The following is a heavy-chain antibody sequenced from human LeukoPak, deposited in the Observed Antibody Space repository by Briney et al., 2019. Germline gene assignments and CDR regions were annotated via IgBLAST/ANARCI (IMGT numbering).Heavy chain of an antibody. D-gene: IGHD6-6*01. CDR1: GGSFSGYY. V-gene: IGHV4-34*01. J-gene: IGHJ5*02. CDR2: INHSGST. Sequence: PSETLSLTCAVYGGSFSGYYWSWIRQPPGKGLEWIGEINHSGSTNYNPSLKSRVTISVDTSKNQFSLKLSSVTAADTAVYYCAGRPFLLIAARSYWFDPWGQGTLVTVSS. CDR3: AGRPFLLIAARSYWFDP.